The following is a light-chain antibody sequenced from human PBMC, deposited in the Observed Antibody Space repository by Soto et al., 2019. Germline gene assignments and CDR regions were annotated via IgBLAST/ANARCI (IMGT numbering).Light chain of an antibody. Sequence: QSVLTQPPSVSGTPGQRVSISCSGSASNLVGNPVNWYQHLPGAAPKLLIYTNHQRPSGVPDRFSGSKSGTSASLAISGLRSEDEADFYCAAWDDSLNAVVFGGGTKLTVL. J-gene: IGLJ2*01. CDR1: ASNLVGNP. CDR3: AAWDDSLNAVV. V-gene: IGLV1-44*01. CDR2: TNH.